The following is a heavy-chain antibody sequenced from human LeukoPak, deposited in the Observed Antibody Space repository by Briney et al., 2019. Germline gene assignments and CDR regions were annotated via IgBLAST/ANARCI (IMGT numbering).Heavy chain of an antibody. J-gene: IGHJ4*02. Sequence: GVSLRLSCTASGFIFSSYSMNWVRQAPGKGLEWVSSISTSNTYIWYADSVKGRFTISRDNAKNSLYLQMNSLRAEDTAVYYCARGGVTVTTARDWGQGTLVTVSS. CDR3: ARGGVTVTTARD. CDR1: GFIFSSYS. D-gene: IGHD4-17*01. CDR2: ISTSNTYI. V-gene: IGHV3-21*01.